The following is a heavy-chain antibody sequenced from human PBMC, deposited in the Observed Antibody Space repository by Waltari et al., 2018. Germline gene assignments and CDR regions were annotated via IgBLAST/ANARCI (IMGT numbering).Heavy chain of an antibody. CDR2: ISDNGVDA. Sequence: EVQLVESGGGLAQPGESLKLSCAASGFTFSTYAMSWVRQAPGKGLEWVSVISDNGVDASYADSVKGRFAISRDNSKNTLYLQINSLRAEDTAIYYCAKRAAYSGSRGLYYFDYWGQGTLVTVSS. CDR3: AKRAAYSGSRGLYYFDY. J-gene: IGHJ4*02. V-gene: IGHV3-23*04. D-gene: IGHD1-26*01. CDR1: GFTFSTYA.